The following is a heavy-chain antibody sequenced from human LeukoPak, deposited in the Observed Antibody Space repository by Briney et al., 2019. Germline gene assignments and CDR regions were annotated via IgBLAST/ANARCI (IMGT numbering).Heavy chain of an antibody. CDR2: IYTSGST. J-gene: IGHJ6*03. CDR1: GGSISSGRYY. V-gene: IGHV4-61*02. CDR3: ARDQDYYYYYYMDV. Sequence: SQTLSLTCTVSGGSISSGRYYWSSIRQPAGKVLEWIARIYTSGSTNYNPSLKSRVPISVDTSKNQFSLKLSSVTAADTAVYYCARDQDYYYYYYMDVWGKGTTVTVSS.